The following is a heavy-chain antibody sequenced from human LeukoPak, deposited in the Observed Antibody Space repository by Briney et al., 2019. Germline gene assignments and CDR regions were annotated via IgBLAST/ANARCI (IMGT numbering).Heavy chain of an antibody. J-gene: IGHJ5*02. V-gene: IGHV1-2*02. CDR3: ARDRVAAAADPNWFDP. CDR2: INPNSGGT. Sequence: ASVKVSCKASGYTFTGYYMHWVRQAPGQGLEWMGWINPNSGGTNYAQKFQGRVTMTRDTSISTAYMELSRLRSDDTAVYYCARDRVAAAADPNWFDPWGQGTLVTVSS. D-gene: IGHD6-13*01. CDR1: GYTFTGYY.